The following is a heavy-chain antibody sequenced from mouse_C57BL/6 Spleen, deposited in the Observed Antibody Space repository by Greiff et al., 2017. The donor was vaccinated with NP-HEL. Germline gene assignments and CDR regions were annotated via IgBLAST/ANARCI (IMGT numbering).Heavy chain of an antibody. J-gene: IGHJ4*01. CDR1: GFNIKDDY. V-gene: IGHV14-4*01. D-gene: IGHD1-1*01. Sequence: VQLKQSGAELVRPGASVKLSCTASGFNIKDDYMHWVKQRPEQGLEWIGWIDPANGDTEYASKFQGKATITADTSSNTAYLQLSSLTSEDTAVYYCTTYGSSYCYAMDYWGQGTSVTVSS. CDR3: TTYGSSYCYAMDY. CDR2: IDPANGDT.